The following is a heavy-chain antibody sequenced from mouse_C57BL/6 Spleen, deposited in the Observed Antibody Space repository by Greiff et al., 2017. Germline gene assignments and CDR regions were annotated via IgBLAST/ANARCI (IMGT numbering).Heavy chain of an antibody. J-gene: IGHJ3*01. Sequence: DVQLVESGGDLVKPGGSLKLSCAASGFTFSSYGMSWVRQTPDKRLEWVATISSGGSYTYYPDSVKGRFTISRDNAKNTLSLQMSSLKSEATAIYYCARPKDYDRAWFAYWGQGTLVTVSA. D-gene: IGHD2-4*01. CDR3: ARPKDYDRAWFAY. V-gene: IGHV5-6*01. CDR2: ISSGGSYT. CDR1: GFTFSSYG.